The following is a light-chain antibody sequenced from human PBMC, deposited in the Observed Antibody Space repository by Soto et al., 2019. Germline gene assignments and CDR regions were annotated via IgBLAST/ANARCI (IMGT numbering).Light chain of an antibody. V-gene: IGLV1-40*01. CDR2: GNS. CDR1: SSNIGAGYD. CDR3: QSYDSSRVGV. Sequence: QSVLTQPPSVSGAPGQRVTISCTGSSSNIGAGYDVHWYQQLPGTAPKLLIYGNSNRPSGVPDRFSGSKSGTSASLAITGLQAEDEADYYCQSYDSSRVGVFGTGTKVTVL. J-gene: IGLJ1*01.